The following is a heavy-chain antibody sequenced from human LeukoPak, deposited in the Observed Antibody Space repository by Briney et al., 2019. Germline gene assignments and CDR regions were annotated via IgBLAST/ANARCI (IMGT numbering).Heavy chain of an antibody. CDR2: IRYDGSNK. D-gene: IGHD6-19*01. CDR3: AANNWCSSGCNWFDP. CDR1: GFTFTTYW. J-gene: IGHJ5*02. Sequence: TGGSLRLSCAASGFTFTTYWMSWVRQAPGKGLEWVAFIRYDGSNKYYADSVKGRFTISRDNSKNTLYLQMNSLRAEDTAVYYCAANNWCSSGCNWFDPWGQGTLVTVSS. V-gene: IGHV3-30*02.